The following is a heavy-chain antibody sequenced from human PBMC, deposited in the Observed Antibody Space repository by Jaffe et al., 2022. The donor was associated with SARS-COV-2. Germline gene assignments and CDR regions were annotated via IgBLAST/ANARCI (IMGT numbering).Heavy chain of an antibody. CDR1: GFTFSSYS. Sequence: EVQLVESGGGLVKPGGSLRLSCAASGFTFSSYSMNWVRQAPGKGLEWVSSISSSSSYIYYADSVKGRFTISRDNAKNSLYLQMNSLRAEDTAVYYCASDGDTFYYYGMDVWGQGTTVTVSS. CDR3: ASDGDTFYYYGMDV. D-gene: IGHD4-17*01. CDR2: ISSSSSYI. V-gene: IGHV3-21*01. J-gene: IGHJ6*02.